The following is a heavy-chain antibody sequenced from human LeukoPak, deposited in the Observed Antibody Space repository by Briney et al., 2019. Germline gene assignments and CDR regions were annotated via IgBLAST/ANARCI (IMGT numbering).Heavy chain of an antibody. D-gene: IGHD2-2*01. Sequence: GGSLRLSCTASGFIFRDYVMSWVRQAPGKGPEWVAAIWRTGDWTHYVDSVKGRFTISRDNSKNTLYLQMNSLRAEDTAVYYCTRDRFYAMDAWGQGTLVTVSS. CDR1: GFIFRDYV. CDR3: TRDRFYAMDA. CDR2: IWRTGDWT. J-gene: IGHJ5*02. V-gene: IGHV3-23*01.